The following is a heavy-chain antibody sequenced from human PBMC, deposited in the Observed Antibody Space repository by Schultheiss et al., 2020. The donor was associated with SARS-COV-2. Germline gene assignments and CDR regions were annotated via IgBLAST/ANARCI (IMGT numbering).Heavy chain of an antibody. CDR3: ARGFWSGYKSNY. J-gene: IGHJ4*02. V-gene: IGHV4-30-4*01. Sequence: SETLSLTCTVSGGSISSGDYYWSWIRQPPGKGLEWIGYIYYSGSTYYNPSLKSRVTISVDTSKNQFSLKLSSVTAADTAVYYCARGFWSGYKSNYWGQGTLVTVSS. D-gene: IGHD3-3*01. CDR1: GGSISSGDYY. CDR2: IYYSGST.